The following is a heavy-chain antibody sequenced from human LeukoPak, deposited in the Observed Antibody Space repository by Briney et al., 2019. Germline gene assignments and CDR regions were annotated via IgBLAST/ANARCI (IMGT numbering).Heavy chain of an antibody. J-gene: IGHJ4*02. CDR1: GYSISSGYY. CDR2: IYYSGST. Sequence: SETLSLTCAVSGYSISSGYYWGWIRQPPGKGLEWIGSIYYSGSTYYNPSLKSRVTISVDTSKNQFSLKLSSVTAADTAVYYCARLGNSGYDYWGQGTLVTVSS. V-gene: IGHV4-38-2*01. D-gene: IGHD3-22*01. CDR3: ARLGNSGYDY.